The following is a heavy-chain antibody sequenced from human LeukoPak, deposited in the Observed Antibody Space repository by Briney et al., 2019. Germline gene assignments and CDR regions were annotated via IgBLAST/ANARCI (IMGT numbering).Heavy chain of an antibody. D-gene: IGHD1-26*01. Sequence: GGSLRLSCAASGFTLSGYYMSWVRQAPGKGLEWGSYISSSGSTIYYADSVKGRFTISRDNAKNSLYLQMNSLRAEDTAVYYCARDLAVGATSFDYWGQGTLVTVSS. V-gene: IGHV3-11*01. CDR2: ISSSGSTI. CDR3: ARDLAVGATSFDY. J-gene: IGHJ4*02. CDR1: GFTLSGYY.